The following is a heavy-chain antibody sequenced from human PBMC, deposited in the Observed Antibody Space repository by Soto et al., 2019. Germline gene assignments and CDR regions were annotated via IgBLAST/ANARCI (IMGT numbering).Heavy chain of an antibody. Sequence: ASVKVSCKASGGTFSSYAISWVRQAPGQGLEWMGGIIPIFGIANYAQKFQGRVTITADKSTSTAYMELSSLRSEDTAVYYCARDQGDGYNYYFDYWGQGTLVTVSS. J-gene: IGHJ4*02. D-gene: IGHD5-12*01. V-gene: IGHV1-69*10. CDR3: ARDQGDGYNYYFDY. CDR1: GGTFSSYA. CDR2: IIPIFGIA.